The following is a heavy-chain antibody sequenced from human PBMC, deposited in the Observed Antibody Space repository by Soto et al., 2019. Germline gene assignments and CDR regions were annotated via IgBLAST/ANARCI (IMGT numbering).Heavy chain of an antibody. V-gene: IGHV3-7*01. CDR3: ARLSTSAGRRDLAC. CDR1: GFSLSSYW. CDR2: MNQDGSEN. Sequence: EVQLVESGGGLVQPGGSLRLSCAASGFSLSSYWMSWVRQAPGKGLEWVANMNQDGSENDYVGSVKGRFTFTRDNAKNSLYLQMNRLSAEDTAVYYCARLSTSAGRRDLACWGQGTLVTVSS. J-gene: IGHJ4*02.